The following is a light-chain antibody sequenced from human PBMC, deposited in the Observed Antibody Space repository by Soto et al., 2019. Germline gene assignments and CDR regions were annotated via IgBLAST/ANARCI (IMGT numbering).Light chain of an antibody. V-gene: IGKV3-20*01. CDR2: GAS. CDR3: QRYGSSPENT. Sequence: IVLTKSPATLSLNPAERATLSSRVSQSVLSIYLAWYPRKPGQAPRLLMYGASSRATGIPDRFTGSESGTDFTLTFSRLGPEGFAVYCGQRYGSSPENTFGQGTRLEI. CDR1: QSVLSIY. J-gene: IGKJ5*01.